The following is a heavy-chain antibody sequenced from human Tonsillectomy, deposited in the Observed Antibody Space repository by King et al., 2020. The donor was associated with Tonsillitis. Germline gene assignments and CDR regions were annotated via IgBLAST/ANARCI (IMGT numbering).Heavy chain of an antibody. CDR1: GYSFTSYW. J-gene: IGHJ5*02. Sequence: VQLVESGAEVKKPGESLKISCKASGYSFTSYWIGWVRQVPGKGLEWMGNIYPGDSDTTYSPSFQGQVTISADKSITTAYLQWRSLKASDTAVYFCARHSPPIVSVNWFGPWGQGTLVTVSS. V-gene: IGHV5-51*01. D-gene: IGHD1-26*01. CDR3: ARHSPPIVSVNWFGP. CDR2: IYPGDSDT.